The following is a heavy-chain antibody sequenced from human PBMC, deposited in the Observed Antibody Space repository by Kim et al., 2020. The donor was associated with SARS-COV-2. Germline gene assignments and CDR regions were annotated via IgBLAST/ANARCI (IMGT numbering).Heavy chain of an antibody. CDR1: GGSISSYY. Sequence: SETLSLTCTVSGGSISSYYWSWIRQPPGKGLEWIGYIYYSGSTNYNPSLKSRVTISVDTSKNQFSLKLSSVTAADTAVYYCARAHYGDYDYWYFDLWGRGTLVTVSS. J-gene: IGHJ2*01. V-gene: IGHV4-59*01. CDR3: ARAHYGDYDYWYFDL. CDR2: IYYSGST. D-gene: IGHD4-17*01.